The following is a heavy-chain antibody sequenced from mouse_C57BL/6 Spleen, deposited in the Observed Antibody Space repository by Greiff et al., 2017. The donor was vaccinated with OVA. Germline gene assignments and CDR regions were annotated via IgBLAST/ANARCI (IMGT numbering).Heavy chain of an antibody. D-gene: IGHD2-13*01. V-gene: IGHV5-4*01. CDR1: GFTFSSYA. CDR3: ARDLSDGAMDY. CDR2: ISDGGSYT. J-gene: IGHJ4*01. Sequence: EVNLVEPGGGLVKPGGSLKLSCAASGFTFSSYAMSWVRQTPEKRLEWVATISDGGSYTYYPDNVKGRFTFSRDNAKNNLYLQMSHLKSEDTAMYYCARDLSDGAMDYWGQGTSVTVSS.